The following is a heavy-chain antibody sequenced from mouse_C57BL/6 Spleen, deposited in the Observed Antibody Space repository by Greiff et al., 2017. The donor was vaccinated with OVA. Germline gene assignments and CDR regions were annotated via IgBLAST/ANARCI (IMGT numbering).Heavy chain of an antibody. Sequence: EVQLQQSGAELVKPGASVKLSCTASGFNIKDYYMHWVKQRTEQGLEWIGRIDPEDGETKYAPKFQGKATITADTSSNTAYLQLSSLTSEDTAVYDCRSGITARDWYFDVWGTGTTVTVSS. V-gene: IGHV14-2*01. J-gene: IGHJ1*03. CDR3: RSGITARDWYFDV. D-gene: IGHD2-4*01. CDR2: IDPEDGET. CDR1: GFNIKDYY.